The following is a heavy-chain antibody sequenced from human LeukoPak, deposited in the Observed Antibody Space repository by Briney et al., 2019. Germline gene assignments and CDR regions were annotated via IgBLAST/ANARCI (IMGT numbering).Heavy chain of an antibody. CDR3: ARAYHSSWYLNWFDP. J-gene: IGHJ5*02. CDR1: GGSISSSSYY. CDR2: IYYSGST. V-gene: IGHV4-39*01. Sequence: SETLSLTCIVAGGSISSSSYYWAWIRQPPGRGLEWIGSIYYSGSTYYNPSLKSRVIISVDTSKNQFSLKLSSVTAADTAVYYCARAYHSSWYLNWFDPWGQGTLVTVSS. D-gene: IGHD6-13*01.